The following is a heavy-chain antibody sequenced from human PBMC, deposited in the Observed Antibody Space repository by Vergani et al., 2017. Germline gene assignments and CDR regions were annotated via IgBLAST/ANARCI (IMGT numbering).Heavy chain of an antibody. CDR2: ISGSGGST. CDR3: AGSTVTTWYFDL. D-gene: IGHD4-17*01. CDR1: GFTFSNYA. J-gene: IGHJ2*01. V-gene: IGHV3-23*01. Sequence: EVQLLESGGGLVQPGGSLRLSCAASGFTFSNYAMSWVRQAPGKGLEWFSTISGSGGSTSYADSLKGRFTISRDNSKTTLYRQMNSLRAEDTAVYYCAGSTVTTWYFDLWGRGTLVTVSS.